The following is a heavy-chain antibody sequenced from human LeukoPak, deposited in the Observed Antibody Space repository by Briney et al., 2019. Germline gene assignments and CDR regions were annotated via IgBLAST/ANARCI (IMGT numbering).Heavy chain of an antibody. CDR1: GGSISSGDYY. CDR2: IFYSGST. J-gene: IGHJ4*02. V-gene: IGHV4-61*08. Sequence: SETLSLTCTVSGGSISSGDYYWSWIRQHPGKGLEWIGYIFYSGSTKYNPSLKSRVTISIDTSKNQFSLEVTSVTAADTAVYFCARGINVGATSFWGQGALVTVSS. D-gene: IGHD1-26*01. CDR3: ARGINVGATSF.